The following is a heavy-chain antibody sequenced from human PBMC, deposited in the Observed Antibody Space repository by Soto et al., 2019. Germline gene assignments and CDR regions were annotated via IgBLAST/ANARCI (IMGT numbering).Heavy chain of an antibody. Sequence: GASVKVSCKASGYTFTSYGISWVRQAPGQGLEWMGWISAYNGNTNYAQKLQGRVTMTTDTSTSTAYMELRSLRSDDTAVYYCARDHQGKFIAALQSPVDYWDQGTLVTVSS. CDR1: GYTFTSYG. V-gene: IGHV1-18*01. CDR2: ISAYNGNT. J-gene: IGHJ4*02. D-gene: IGHD6-6*01. CDR3: ARDHQGKFIAALQSPVDY.